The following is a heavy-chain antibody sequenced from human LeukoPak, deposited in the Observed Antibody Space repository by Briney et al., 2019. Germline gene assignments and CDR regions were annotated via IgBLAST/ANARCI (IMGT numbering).Heavy chain of an antibody. V-gene: IGHV3-21*01. J-gene: IGHJ3*02. CDR1: GFTFSSYS. CDR3: ASAPRDAFDI. CDR2: VSSSSSYI. Sequence: GGSLRLSCAASGFTFSSYSMNWVRQAPGKGLEWVSSVSSSSSYIYYADSVKGRFTISRDNAKNSLYLQMNSLRAEDTAVYYCASAPRDAFDIWGQGTMVTVSS.